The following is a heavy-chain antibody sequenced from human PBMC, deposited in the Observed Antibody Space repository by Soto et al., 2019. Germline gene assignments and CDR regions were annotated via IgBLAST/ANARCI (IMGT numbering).Heavy chain of an antibody. D-gene: IGHD3-3*01. V-gene: IGHV3-15*01. CDR3: TTELYYDFWSENDY. CDR1: GFTFSNAW. J-gene: IGHJ4*02. Sequence: GGSLRLSCAASGFTFSNAWMSWVRQAPGKGLEWVGRIKSKTDGGTTDYAAPVKGRFTISRDDSKNTLYLQMNSLKTEDTAVYYCTTELYYDFWSENDYWGQGTLVTVSS. CDR2: IKSKTDGGTT.